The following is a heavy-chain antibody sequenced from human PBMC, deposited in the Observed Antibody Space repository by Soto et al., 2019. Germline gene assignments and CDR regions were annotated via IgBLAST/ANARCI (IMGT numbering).Heavy chain of an antibody. CDR3: AKQEGYSSDPFDY. D-gene: IGHD6-19*01. CDR1: GFAFSTFA. Sequence: PGWSLRLSCAASGFAFSTFAMSWVRQAPGKGLEWVSSLSGGGNRPYYAASVKGRITISRDNPKNTLYLQMNSLRAEDTAVYYCAKQEGYSSDPFDYWGQGTVVTVS. V-gene: IGHV3-23*01. J-gene: IGHJ4*02. CDR2: LSGGGNRP.